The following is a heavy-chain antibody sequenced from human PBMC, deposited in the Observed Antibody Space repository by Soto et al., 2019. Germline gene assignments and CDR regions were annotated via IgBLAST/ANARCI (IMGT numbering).Heavy chain of an antibody. Sequence: QVHLVQSGAEVRKPGASVKVSCKASGYTFSSYAMHWVRQAPGQRLELMGWINAGYGNTKSSQKFQDRVTISRDTSASTAYMELTSLRSEDTAVYYCARDTGDGTVDFWGQVTLVTVSS. CDR3: ARDTGDGTVDF. J-gene: IGHJ4*02. CDR1: GYTFSSYA. D-gene: IGHD7-27*01. V-gene: IGHV1-3*01. CDR2: INAGYGNT.